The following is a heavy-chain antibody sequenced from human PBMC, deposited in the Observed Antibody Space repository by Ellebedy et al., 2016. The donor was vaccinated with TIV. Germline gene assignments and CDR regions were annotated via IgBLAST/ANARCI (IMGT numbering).Heavy chain of an antibody. V-gene: IGHV3-15*07. D-gene: IGHD2-15*01. CDR3: TTELCSSGCFPGIY. Sequence: GESLKISCAASGFILSNAWVNWVRQAPGKGLEWVGRIKTTTGGGATDYAAPVKGRFIISRDDSKNTLYLQMNSLKTEDTAVYYCTTELCSSGCFPGIYWGQGTLVTVSS. J-gene: IGHJ4*02. CDR1: GFILSNAW. CDR2: IKTTTGGGAT.